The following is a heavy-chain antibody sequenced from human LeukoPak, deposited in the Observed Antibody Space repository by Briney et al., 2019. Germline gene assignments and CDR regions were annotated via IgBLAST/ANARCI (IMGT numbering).Heavy chain of an antibody. Sequence: ASVKVSCKASGYTFTSYGISWVRQAPGQGLEWMGWISAYNGNTNYAQKLQGRVTRTTDTSTSTAYMELRSLRSDDTAVYYCARDRTDIVVVPAWNYWGQGTLVTVSS. CDR3: ARDRTDIVVVPAWNY. J-gene: IGHJ4*02. V-gene: IGHV1-18*01. CDR1: GYTFTSYG. CDR2: ISAYNGNT. D-gene: IGHD2-2*01.